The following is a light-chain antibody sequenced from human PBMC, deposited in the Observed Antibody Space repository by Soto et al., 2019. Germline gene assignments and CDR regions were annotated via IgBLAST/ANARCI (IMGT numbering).Light chain of an antibody. CDR2: DTS. Sequence: EIVLTQSPATLSLSPGEGATLSCRASQSVSSYLAWYQQKPGQAPRLLIYDTSNRATGIPARFSGSGSGTYFTLIISSLEPEDFAVYYCQQRSTWPVTFGLGTKVEV. CDR1: QSVSSY. V-gene: IGKV3-11*01. CDR3: QQRSTWPVT. J-gene: IGKJ1*01.